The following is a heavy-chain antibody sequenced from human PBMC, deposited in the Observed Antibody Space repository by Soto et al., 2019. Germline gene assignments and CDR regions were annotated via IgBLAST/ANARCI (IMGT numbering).Heavy chain of an antibody. D-gene: IGHD2-2*01. J-gene: IGHJ2*01. CDR1: GFTFSSYS. Sequence: EVQLVESGGGLVKPGGSLRLSCAASGFTFSSYSMNWVRQAPGKGLEWVSSISSSSSYIYYADSVKGRFTISRDNAKNSLYLQMNSLRAEDTAVYYCARGGGGPAAMYCYFDLWGRGTLVTVSS. CDR2: ISSSSSYI. V-gene: IGHV3-21*01. CDR3: ARGGGGPAAMYCYFDL.